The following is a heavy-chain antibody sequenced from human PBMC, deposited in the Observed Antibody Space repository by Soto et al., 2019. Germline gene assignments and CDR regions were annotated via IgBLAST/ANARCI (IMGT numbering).Heavy chain of an antibody. CDR2: IYYSGST. J-gene: IGHJ4*02. V-gene: IGHV4-59*01. Sequence: TSETLSLTCTVSGGSISSYYWSWIRQPPGKGLEWIGYIYYSGSTNYNPSLKSRLTITKDTSKNQVVLTMTNMDPVDTATYYCAHRQKYCGDVCYSGFDYWGQGTLVTVSS. CDR3: AHRQKYCGDVCYSGFDY. CDR1: GGSISSYY. D-gene: IGHD2-21*02.